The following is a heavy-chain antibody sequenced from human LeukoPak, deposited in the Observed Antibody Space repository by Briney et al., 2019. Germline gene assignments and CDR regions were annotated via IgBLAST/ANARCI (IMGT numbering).Heavy chain of an antibody. J-gene: IGHJ6*02. Sequence: SETLSLTCTVSGGSISSYYWSWIRQPPGKGLEWIGYIYYSGSTNYNPSLKSRVTISVDTSKNQFSLKPSSVTAADTAVYYCARDTRIAAAGTKLFYYYYGMDVWGQGTTVTVSS. CDR3: ARDTRIAAAGTKLFYYYYGMDV. CDR2: IYYSGST. CDR1: GGSISSYY. D-gene: IGHD6-13*01. V-gene: IGHV4-59*01.